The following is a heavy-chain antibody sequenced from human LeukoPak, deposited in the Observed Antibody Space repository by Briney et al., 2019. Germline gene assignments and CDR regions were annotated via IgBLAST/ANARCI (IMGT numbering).Heavy chain of an antibody. CDR3: ARDSPVD. CDR2: IWFDGSKK. CDR1: GFTFSTYG. V-gene: IGHV3-33*08. D-gene: IGHD5-12*01. Sequence: PGGSLRLSCAASGFTFSTYGMHWVRQAPGKGLEWVAVIWFDGSKKYYADSVKGRFTISRDNSKNTLYLQMNSLRAEDTAVYYCARDSPVDWGQGTMVTVPS. J-gene: IGHJ3*01.